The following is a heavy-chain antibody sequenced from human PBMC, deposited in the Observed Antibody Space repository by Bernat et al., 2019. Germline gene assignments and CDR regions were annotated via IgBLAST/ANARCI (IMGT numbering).Heavy chain of an antibody. Sequence: QLLLQESGPGLVKSSETLSLTCTVSGGPISSGDYHWGRVRLPPGKGSGWIASIHYSGTTYSSSSLKSRLTIPVNTSQTDFSLRLASVTAAAAAMYSCAGHRGAGSPRYDGTDVWGQGTRVTVSS. CDR3: AGHRGAGSPRYDGTDV. CDR1: GGPISSGDYH. V-gene: IGHV4-39*01. D-gene: IGHD3-10*01. J-gene: IGHJ6*02. CDR2: IHYSGTT.